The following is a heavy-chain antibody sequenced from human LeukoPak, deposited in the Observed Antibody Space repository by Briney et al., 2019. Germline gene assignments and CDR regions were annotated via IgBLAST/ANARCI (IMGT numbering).Heavy chain of an antibody. CDR3: ARPNITSYYDSRGYDAFDV. J-gene: IGHJ3*01. V-gene: IGHV5-51*01. D-gene: IGHD3-22*01. CDR2: IYPDDSDT. Sequence: GESLKISCKGSGYRFNAYWIAWVRQLPGKGLERMGIIYPDDSDTRYSPSFQDQVTISADKSVRTAYLQWSSLKASDTAMYYCARPNITSYYDSRGYDAFDVWGQGTMVTVSS. CDR1: GYRFNAYW.